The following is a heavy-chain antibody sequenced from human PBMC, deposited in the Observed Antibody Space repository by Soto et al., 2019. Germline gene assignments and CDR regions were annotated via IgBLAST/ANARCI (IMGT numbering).Heavy chain of an antibody. Sequence: QVQLQESGPGLVKPSQTLSLTCTVSGGSISSGGYYWSWIRQHPGKGLEWIGYIYYSGSTYYTPSIKSRVTISVDTSKNQFSLRLSSVTATDTAVYYCAREAAYGDSTLYWGQGTLVTVSS. CDR2: IYYSGST. CDR3: AREAAYGDSTLY. CDR1: GGSISSGGYY. V-gene: IGHV4-31*03. J-gene: IGHJ4*02. D-gene: IGHD4-17*01.